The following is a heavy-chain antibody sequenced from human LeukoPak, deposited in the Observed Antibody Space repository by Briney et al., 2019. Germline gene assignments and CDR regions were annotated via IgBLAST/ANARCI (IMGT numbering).Heavy chain of an antibody. CDR2: ISSSGGST. CDR3: AKDLVPGSLDY. V-gene: IGHV3-23*01. J-gene: IGHJ4*02. Sequence: PGGSLRLSCAASGFTFSSYAMTWVRQAPGKGLEWVSSISSSGGSTYYADSVRGRFTISRDNSKNTLYLQMNSLRAEETAIYYCAKDLVPGSLDYWGQGTLVTVSS. CDR1: GFTFSSYA. D-gene: IGHD3-10*01.